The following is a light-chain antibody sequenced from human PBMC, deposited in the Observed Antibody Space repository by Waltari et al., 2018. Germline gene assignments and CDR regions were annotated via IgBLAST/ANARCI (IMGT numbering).Light chain of an antibody. CDR1: ESVSRY. V-gene: IGKV3-20*01. CDR3: QKYDNSPHI. Sequence: LTQSPAILSLSQGERATLSCRASESVSRYLAWYQQKPGQAPRLLINRASNRATGIPDRFSGSGSGTEFTLTISSLEPEDFAVYYCQKYDNSPHIFGQGTKVEVK. CDR2: RAS. J-gene: IGKJ2*01.